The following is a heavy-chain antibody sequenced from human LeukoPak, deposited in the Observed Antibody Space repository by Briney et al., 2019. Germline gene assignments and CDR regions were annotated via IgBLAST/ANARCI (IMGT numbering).Heavy chain of an antibody. V-gene: IGHV1-8*01. J-gene: IGHJ5*02. CDR3: ARVMITFGGVTP. Sequence: ASVKVSCKASGYTFTSYDINWVRQATGQGLEWMGWMNPNSGNTGYAQKFQGRVTMTRNTSISTAYMELSSLRSEDTAVYYRARVMITFGGVTPWGQGTLVTVSS. D-gene: IGHD3-16*01. CDR2: MNPNSGNT. CDR1: GYTFTSYD.